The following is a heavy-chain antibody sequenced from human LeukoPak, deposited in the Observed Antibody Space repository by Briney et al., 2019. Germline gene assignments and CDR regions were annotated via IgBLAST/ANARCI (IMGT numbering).Heavy chain of an antibody. CDR3: ASQLNYDSSGYYPD. CDR1: GGTFSSYA. CDR2: IIPIFGTA. Sequence: SVKVSCKASGGTFSSYAISWVRQAPGQGLEWMGGIIPIFGTANYAQKFQGRVTVTADESTSTAYMELSSLRSEDTAVYYCASQLNYDSSGYYPDWGQGTLVTVSS. D-gene: IGHD3-22*01. V-gene: IGHV1-69*13. J-gene: IGHJ4*02.